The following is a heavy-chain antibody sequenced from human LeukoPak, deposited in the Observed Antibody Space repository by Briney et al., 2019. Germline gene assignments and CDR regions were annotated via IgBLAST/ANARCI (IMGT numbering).Heavy chain of an antibody. CDR2: ISAYNGNT. CDR3: AATMVRGAHLYYGMDV. Sequence: ASVKVSCKASGYTFISYGISWVRQAPGQGLEWMGWISAYNGNTNYAQKLQGRVTMTTDTSTSTAYMELRSLRSDDTAVYYCAATMVRGAHLYYGMDVWGQGTTVTVSS. V-gene: IGHV1-18*01. D-gene: IGHD3-10*01. CDR1: GYTFISYG. J-gene: IGHJ6*02.